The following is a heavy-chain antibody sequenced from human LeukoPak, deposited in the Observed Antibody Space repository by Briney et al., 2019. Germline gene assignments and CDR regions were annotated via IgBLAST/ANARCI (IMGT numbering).Heavy chain of an antibody. CDR1: GGSFSGYY. J-gene: IGHJ4*02. CDR2: INHSGST. D-gene: IGHD2-15*01. Sequence: SETLSHTCAVYGGSFSGYYWSWIRQPPGKGLEWIGEINHSGSTNYNPSLKSRVTISVDTSKNQFSLKLSSVTAADTAVYYCASINMDCSGGSCYPTVTTDYFFDYWGQGTLVTVSS. CDR3: ASINMDCSGGSCYPTVTTDYFFDY. V-gene: IGHV4-34*01.